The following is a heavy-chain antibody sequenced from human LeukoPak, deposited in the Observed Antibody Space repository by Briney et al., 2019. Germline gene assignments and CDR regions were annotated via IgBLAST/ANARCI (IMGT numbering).Heavy chain of an antibody. V-gene: IGHV4-4*02. J-gene: IGHJ4*02. CDR3: ARVVSLTLGGSWYLYYFDY. D-gene: IGHD6-13*01. Sequence: SGTLSLTCAVSGGSISSSNWWSWVRQPPGKGLEWIGEIYHSGSTNYNPSLKSRVTISVDKSKNQFSLKLSSVTAADTAVYYCARVVSLTLGGSWYLYYFDYWGQGTLVTVSS. CDR2: IYHSGST. CDR1: GGSISSSNW.